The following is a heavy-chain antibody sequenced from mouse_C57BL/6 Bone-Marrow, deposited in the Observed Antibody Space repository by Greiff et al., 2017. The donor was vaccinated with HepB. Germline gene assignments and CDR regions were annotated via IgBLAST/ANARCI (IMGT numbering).Heavy chain of an antibody. J-gene: IGHJ1*03. CDR3: TTPLWFHWYFDV. V-gene: IGHV14-4*01. Sequence: EVHLVESGAELVRPGASVKLSCTASGFNIKDDYMHWVKQRPEQGLEWIGWIDPENGDTEYASKFQGKATITADTSSNTAYLQLSSLTSEDTAVYYCTTPLWFHWYFDVWGTGTTVTVSS. CDR1: GFNIKDDY. CDR2: IDPENGDT. D-gene: IGHD2-2*01.